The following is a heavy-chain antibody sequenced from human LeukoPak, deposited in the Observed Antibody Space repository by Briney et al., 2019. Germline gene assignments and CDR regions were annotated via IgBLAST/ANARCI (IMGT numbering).Heavy chain of an antibody. J-gene: IGHJ4*02. CDR3: AKEPGRRVRSFDY. V-gene: IGHV3-23*01. Sequence: PGGSLRLSCAASGFTFSSYAMSWVRQAPGEGLEWVSAISGSGGSTYYADSVKGRFTISGDNSKNTLYLQMNRLRAEDTAVYYCAKEPGRRVRSFDYWGQGTLVTVSS. CDR2: ISGSGGST. CDR1: GFTFSSYA. D-gene: IGHD2-15*01.